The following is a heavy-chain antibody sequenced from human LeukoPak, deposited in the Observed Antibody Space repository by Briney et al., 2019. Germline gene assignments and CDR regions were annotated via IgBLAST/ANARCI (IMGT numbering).Heavy chain of an antibody. CDR3: ASLYSPHIAAAEAAFDI. Sequence: ASVKVSCKASGYTFTSYYMHWVRQAPGQGLEWMGIINPSGGSTSYAQKFQGRVTMTRDMSTSTVYMELSSLRSEDTAVYYCASLYSPHIAAAEAAFDIWGQGTMVTVSS. V-gene: IGHV1-46*01. CDR1: GYTFTSYY. D-gene: IGHD6-13*01. J-gene: IGHJ3*02. CDR2: INPSGGST.